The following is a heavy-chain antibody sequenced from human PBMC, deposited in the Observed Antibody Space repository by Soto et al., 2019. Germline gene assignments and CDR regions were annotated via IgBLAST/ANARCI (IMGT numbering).Heavy chain of an antibody. J-gene: IGHJ4*02. V-gene: IGHV3-48*01. CDR3: ARDQDFDTSGYDTPYFDC. D-gene: IGHD3-22*01. CDR1: GFTFSRYS. CDR2: ISSSGATV. Sequence: HPGGSLRLSCETSGFTFSRYSMNWVRQAPGKGLEWVSYISSSGATVYYSDSVKGRFTISRDNAKDSLYLRMNSLRADDTAVYYCARDQDFDTSGYDTPYFDCWGQGTLVTVSS.